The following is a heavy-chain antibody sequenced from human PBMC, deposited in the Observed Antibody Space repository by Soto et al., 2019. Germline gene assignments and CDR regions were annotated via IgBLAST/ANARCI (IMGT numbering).Heavy chain of an antibody. CDR1: GGSISSYY. V-gene: IGHV4-59*01. CDR3: ARISGWLHPSYYFDY. J-gene: IGHJ4*02. CDR2: IYYSGST. D-gene: IGHD5-12*01. Sequence: SETLSLTCTVSGGSISSYYWSWIRQPPGKGLEWIGYIYYSGSTNYNPSLKSRVTISVDTSKNQFSLKLSSVTAADTAVYYCARISGWLHPSYYFDYRGQGTLVTVSS.